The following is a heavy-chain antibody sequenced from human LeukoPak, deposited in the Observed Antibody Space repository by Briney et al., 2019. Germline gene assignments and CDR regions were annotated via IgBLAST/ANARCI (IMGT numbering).Heavy chain of an antibody. J-gene: IGHJ4*02. CDR1: GFTFSSYA. Sequence: GGSLRLSCAASGFTFSSYAMHWVRQAPGKGLEWVAVISHDGSNKYYADSVKGRFTISRDNSKNTLYLQMNSLRAEDTAVYYCARAKKYDSSGYYGYWGQGTLVTVSP. V-gene: IGHV3-30*04. CDR3: ARAKKYDSSGYYGY. CDR2: ISHDGSNK. D-gene: IGHD3-22*01.